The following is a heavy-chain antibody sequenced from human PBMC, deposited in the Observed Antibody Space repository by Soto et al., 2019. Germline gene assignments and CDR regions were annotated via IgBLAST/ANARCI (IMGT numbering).Heavy chain of an antibody. J-gene: IGHJ6*02. V-gene: IGHV1-69*06. CDR3: ARVTTAYYYYGMDV. D-gene: IGHD4-17*01. CDR1: GGTFSSYA. CDR2: IIPIFGTA. Sequence: ASVKFSCKASGGTFSSYAISWVRQAPGQGLEWMGGIIPIFGTANYAQKFQGRVTITADKSTSTAYMELSSLRSEDMAVYYCARVTTAYYYYGMDVWGQGTTVTVSS.